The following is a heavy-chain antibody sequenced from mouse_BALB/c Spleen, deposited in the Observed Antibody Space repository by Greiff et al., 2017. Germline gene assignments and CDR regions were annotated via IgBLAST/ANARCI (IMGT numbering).Heavy chain of an antibody. CDR1: GFSLTSYD. CDR3: VRDVRGYDAMDY. Sequence: VQGVESGPGLVAPSQSLSITCTVSGFSLTSYDISWIRQPPGKGLEWLGVIWTGGGTNYNSAFMSRLSISKDNSKSQVFLKMNSLQTDDTAIYYCVRDVRGYDAMDYWGQGTSVTVSS. CDR2: IWTGGGT. V-gene: IGHV2-9-2*01. J-gene: IGHJ4*01.